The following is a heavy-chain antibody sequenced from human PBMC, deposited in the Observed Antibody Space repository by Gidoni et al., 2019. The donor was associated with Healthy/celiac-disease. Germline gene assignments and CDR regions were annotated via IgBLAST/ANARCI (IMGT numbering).Heavy chain of an antibody. J-gene: IGHJ4*02. D-gene: IGHD6-13*01. CDR1: GGSISSGDYY. V-gene: IGHV4-30-4*01. CDR2: IYYSGST. CDR3: ARVGLSRSSWGNFDY. Sequence: QVQLQESGPGLVKPSQTLSLTCTVSGGSISSGDYYWSWIRQPPGQGLEWIGYIYYSGSTYYNPSLKSRVTISVDTSKNQFSLKLSSVTAADTAVYYCARVGLSRSSWGNFDYWGQGTLVTVSS.